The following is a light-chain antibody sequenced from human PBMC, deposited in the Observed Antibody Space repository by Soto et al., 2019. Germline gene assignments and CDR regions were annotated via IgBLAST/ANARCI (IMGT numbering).Light chain of an antibody. CDR1: QSVSSNY. V-gene: IGKV3-20*01. J-gene: IGKJ1*01. CDR3: QQYGNSPWT. Sequence: EIVLTQSPGTLSLSPGERATLSCRASQSVSSNYLAWYQQKPGQAPRLLIYGASSRPTGIPDRVSGSGSGAGFTLSISRLEPEDFAVYYCQQYGNSPWTFGQGTKVE. CDR2: GAS.